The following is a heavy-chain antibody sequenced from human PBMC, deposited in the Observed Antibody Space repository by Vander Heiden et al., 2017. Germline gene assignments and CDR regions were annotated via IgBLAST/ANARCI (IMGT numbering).Heavy chain of an antibody. V-gene: IGHV3-7*01. D-gene: IGHD6-6*01. CDR1: GFPLSSKW. CDR3: ARRRAVAARTIFDS. CDR2: INEGGSEE. Sequence: EVHLVESGGGLVQPGGSLRLSCAAPGFPLSSKWMSWVRQAQGKGLEWVANINEGGSEEYYVDSVKGRFTISRDNAKNSLFLQMNSLRAEDTAVYYCARRRAVAARTIFDSWGQGTLVTVSS. J-gene: IGHJ4*02.